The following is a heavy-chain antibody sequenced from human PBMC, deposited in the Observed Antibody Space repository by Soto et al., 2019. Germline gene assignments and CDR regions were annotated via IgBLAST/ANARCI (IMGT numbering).Heavy chain of an antibody. Sequence: GSLRLSCAASGFTFSTYTMNCVRQSPGKGLEWVSYISSSSGTIYYADSVKGRFTISRDNAKNSLYLQMISLRDEDTAVYYCARDHCSGGTCYGYFQHWGQGTLVTVYS. CDR1: GFTFSTYT. D-gene: IGHD2-15*01. J-gene: IGHJ1*01. V-gene: IGHV3-48*02. CDR3: ARDHCSGGTCYGYFQH. CDR2: ISSSSGTI.